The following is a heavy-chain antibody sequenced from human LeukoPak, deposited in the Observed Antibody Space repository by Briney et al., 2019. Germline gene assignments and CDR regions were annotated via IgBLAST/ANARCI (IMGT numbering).Heavy chain of an antibody. CDR3: AKDHNYDSSGYYPSYYFDY. CDR1: GFTFSSYA. CDR2: ISGSGGST. J-gene: IGHJ4*02. Sequence: GGSLRLSCAASGFTFSSYAMSWVRQAPGKGLEWVSAISGSGGSTYYADSVKGRFTISRDNPKNTLYLQMNSLRAEDTAVYYCAKDHNYDSSGYYPSYYFDYWGQGTLVTVSS. D-gene: IGHD3-22*01. V-gene: IGHV3-23*01.